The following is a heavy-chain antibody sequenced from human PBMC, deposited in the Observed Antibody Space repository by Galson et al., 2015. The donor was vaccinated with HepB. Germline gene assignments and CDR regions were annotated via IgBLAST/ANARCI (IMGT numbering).Heavy chain of an antibody. CDR2: ISGNGGTA. Sequence: SLRLSCAASGFTFSPYAMSWVRQAPGKGLEWVSVISGNGGTAHYADSVKGRFTISRDNSKNTLYLQMNGLRAEDTAVYYCAKAGQWLLRSLFDYWGQGTQVTVSS. V-gene: IGHV3-23*01. CDR1: GFTFSPYA. J-gene: IGHJ4*02. CDR3: AKAGQWLLRSLFDY. D-gene: IGHD6-19*01.